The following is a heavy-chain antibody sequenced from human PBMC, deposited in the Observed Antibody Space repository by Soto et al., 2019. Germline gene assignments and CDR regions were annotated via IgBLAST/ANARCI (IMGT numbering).Heavy chain of an antibody. CDR1: GYSFTSYW. V-gene: IGHV5-10-1*01. CDR3: ARQGGFMIRYQYGMDV. CDR2: IDPSDSYT. J-gene: IGHJ6*02. D-gene: IGHD3-16*01. Sequence: GESLKISCKGSGYSFTSYWISWVRQMPGKGLEWMGRIDPSDSYTNYSPSFQGHVTISADKSISTAYLQWSSLKASDTAMYYCARQGGFMIRYQYGMDVWGQGTTVTVSS.